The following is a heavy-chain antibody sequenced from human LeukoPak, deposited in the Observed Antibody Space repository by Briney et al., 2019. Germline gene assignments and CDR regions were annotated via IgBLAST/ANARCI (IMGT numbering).Heavy chain of an antibody. D-gene: IGHD6-13*01. J-gene: IGHJ4*02. CDR1: GFTFSSYA. Sequence: GGSLRLSCAASGFTFSSYAMSWVRQAPGKGLEWVSAISGSGGSTYYADSVKGRFTISRDNSKNTPYLQMNSLRAEDTAVYYCAKAGPDSSSWPDFDYWGQGTLVTVSS. CDR3: AKAGPDSSSWPDFDY. CDR2: ISGSGGST. V-gene: IGHV3-23*01.